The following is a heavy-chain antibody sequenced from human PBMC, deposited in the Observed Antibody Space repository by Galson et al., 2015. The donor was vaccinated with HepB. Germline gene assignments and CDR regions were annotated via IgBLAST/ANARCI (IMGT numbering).Heavy chain of an antibody. V-gene: IGHV3-66*01. D-gene: IGHD6-19*01. CDR2: LHSDGSP. Sequence: SLRLSCAASGFSVSSNYMHWVRQAPGKGLEWVSLLHSDGSPSYADSVKGRFTISRDNSKNTLYLQMNSLRAEYTAVYYCASPFGIAVSTVLDAFNMWGQGKMVTVSS. CDR3: ASPFGIAVSTVLDAFNM. J-gene: IGHJ3*02. CDR1: GFSVSSNY.